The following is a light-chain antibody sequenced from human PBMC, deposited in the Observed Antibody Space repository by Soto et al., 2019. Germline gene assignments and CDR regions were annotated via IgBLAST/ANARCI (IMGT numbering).Light chain of an antibody. Sequence: SYELTQPPSVSVSPGQTASITCSGDKLGDKYACWYQQKPGQSPVLVIYQDNKRPSGIPERFSGSNSGNTATLTISGTQPMDEADYYCQAWVNNGEVFGGGTQLTVL. V-gene: IGLV3-1*01. CDR3: QAWVNNGEV. CDR1: KLGDKY. J-gene: IGLJ2*01. CDR2: QDN.